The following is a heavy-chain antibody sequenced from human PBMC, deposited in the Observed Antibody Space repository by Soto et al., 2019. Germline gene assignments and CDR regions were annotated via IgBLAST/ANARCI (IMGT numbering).Heavy chain of an antibody. CDR3: SSQDCSGDACQPPN. CDR2: IGSRGESYAT. V-gene: IGHV3-73*01. Sequence: GGSLRLSCAASGFTFGASALQWVRQASGKGLEWLGRIGSRGESYATTYDVSVKGRFTISRDDSKKTAYLQMNSLESEDTAVYYCSSQDCSGDACQPPNWGQGILVTVSS. J-gene: IGHJ4*02. CDR1: GFTFGASA. D-gene: IGHD2-15*01.